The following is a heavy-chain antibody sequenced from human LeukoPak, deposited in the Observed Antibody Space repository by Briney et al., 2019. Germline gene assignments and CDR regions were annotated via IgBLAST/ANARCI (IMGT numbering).Heavy chain of an antibody. CDR1: GFSFSDHY. Sequence: GGSLSLSCAASGFSFSDHYMAWIRQAPGKGLEWVSYVSGSGNTIYHADSVKGRFTISRDTAKNSVHLQMNSLRVDDTAVYYCARGPDYYYDSSGSFDYWGQGTLVTVSS. J-gene: IGHJ4*02. CDR2: VSGSGNTI. V-gene: IGHV3-11*01. D-gene: IGHD3-22*01. CDR3: ARGPDYYYDSSGSFDY.